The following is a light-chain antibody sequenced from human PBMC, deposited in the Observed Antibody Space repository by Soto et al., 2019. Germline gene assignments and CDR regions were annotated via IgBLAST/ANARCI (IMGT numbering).Light chain of an antibody. CDR1: SSNIGAGYD. CDR2: GNT. V-gene: IGLV1-40*01. CDR3: QSYDSSLSGSYV. Sequence: VLTQPPSVSGAPGQRVTIACTGSSSNIGAGYDVHWYQQLPGTAPKLLIYGNTNRPSGVPDRFSGSKSGTSASLAITGLQAEDEADYFCQSYDSSLSGSYVFGTGTKVTV. J-gene: IGLJ1*01.